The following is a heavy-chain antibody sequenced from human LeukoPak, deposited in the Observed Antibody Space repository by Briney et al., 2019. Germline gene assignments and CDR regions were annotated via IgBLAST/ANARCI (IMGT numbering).Heavy chain of an antibody. CDR3: ARDSLTMIVGRQKRGLDY. V-gene: IGHV3-21*01. CDR1: GFTFSNYR. CDR2: ISSSSIYI. D-gene: IGHD3-22*01. J-gene: IGHJ4*02. Sequence: GSLRLSCAASGFTFSNYRMNWVRQAPGKGLEWVSSISSSSIYIYYADSLKGRFTISRDNAKNSLYLQMNSLRAEDTAVYYCARDSLTMIVGRQKRGLDYWGQGTLVTVSS.